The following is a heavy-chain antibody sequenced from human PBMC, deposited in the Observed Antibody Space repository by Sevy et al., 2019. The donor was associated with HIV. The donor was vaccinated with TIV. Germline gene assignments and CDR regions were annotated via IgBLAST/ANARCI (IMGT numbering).Heavy chain of an antibody. CDR2: VSGSGGST. D-gene: IGHD2-15*01. J-gene: IGHJ5*02. Sequence: GGSLRLSCAASGFTFSTYAMSWVRQAPGKGLEWVSAVSGSGGSTYYADSVKGRFTISRDNSKNTLYLQMNCLRAEDTAVYYCAKKWVGYCRGGSCSYWFDPWGQGTLVTVSS. CDR1: GFTFSTYA. CDR3: AKKWVGYCRGGSCSYWFDP. V-gene: IGHV3-23*01.